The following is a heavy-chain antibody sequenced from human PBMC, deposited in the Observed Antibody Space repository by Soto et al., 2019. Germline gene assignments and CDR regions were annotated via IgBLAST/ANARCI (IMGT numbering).Heavy chain of an antibody. J-gene: IGHJ4*02. CDR1: GGSISSSNYY. V-gene: IGHV4-39*07. CDR3: ARTPDH. Sequence: PSETLSLTCTVSGGSISSSNYYRAWIRQPPGKGLEWIGSIHYTGSTYYNPSLKSRVTISVDTSKNQFSLKLSSVTAADTAVYNCARTPDHWGQGTLVTVSS. CDR2: IHYTGST. D-gene: IGHD2-15*01.